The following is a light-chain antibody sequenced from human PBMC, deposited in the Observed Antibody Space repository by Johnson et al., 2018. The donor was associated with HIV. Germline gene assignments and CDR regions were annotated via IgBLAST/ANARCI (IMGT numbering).Light chain of an antibody. V-gene: IGLV1-51*01. CDR2: DNN. CDR3: GTWDSSLSAHYG. Sequence: QSVLTQPPSVSAAPGQKVTISCSGSSSNIGNNYVSWYQQLPGTAPKLLIYDNNKRPSGIPDRFSGSKSGTSATLGITGLQTGDEADYYCGTWDSSLSAHYGIGSGTKNAVL. J-gene: IGLJ1*01. CDR1: SSNIGNNY.